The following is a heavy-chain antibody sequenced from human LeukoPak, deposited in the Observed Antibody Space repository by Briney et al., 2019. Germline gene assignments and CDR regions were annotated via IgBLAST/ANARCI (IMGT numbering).Heavy chain of an antibody. CDR1: GFTFSSYA. CDR3: ANETGYSGYDYGDY. Sequence: PGGSLRLSCAASGFTFSSYAVSWVRQAPGKGVECVSGISGSGGSTYYADSVKGRFTISRDNSKNTLYLQMNSLRAEDTAVYYCANETGYSGYDYGDYWGQGTLVTVSS. V-gene: IGHV3-23*01. CDR2: ISGSGGST. D-gene: IGHD5-12*01. J-gene: IGHJ4*02.